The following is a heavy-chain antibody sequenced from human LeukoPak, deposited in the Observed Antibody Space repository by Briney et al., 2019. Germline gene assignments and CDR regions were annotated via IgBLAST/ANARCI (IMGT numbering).Heavy chain of an antibody. Sequence: GASVKVSCKASGYTFTSYDINWVRQATGQGLEWMGWMNPNSGNTGYAQKFQGRVTITRNTSISTAYMELSNLRSEDTAVYYCARRDYYYYYMDVWGKGTTVTVSS. CDR2: MNPNSGNT. V-gene: IGHV1-8*03. CDR1: GYTFTSYD. CDR3: ARRDYYYYYMDV. J-gene: IGHJ6*03.